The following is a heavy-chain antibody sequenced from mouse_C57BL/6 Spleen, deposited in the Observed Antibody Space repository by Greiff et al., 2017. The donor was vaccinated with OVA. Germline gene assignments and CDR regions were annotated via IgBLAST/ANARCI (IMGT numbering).Heavy chain of an antibody. Sequence: VHVKQSVAELVRPGASVKLSCTASGFNIKNTYMHWVKQRPEQGLAWIGRIDPANGNTKYDPNVQGTATLTADTSSNAAYLQLSSLTSEDTAIYYCARVGIYDGYDEAWFAYWGQGTLVTVSA. D-gene: IGHD2-3*01. CDR1: GFNIKNTY. CDR2: IDPANGNT. CDR3: ARVGIYDGYDEAWFAY. V-gene: IGHV14-3*01. J-gene: IGHJ3*01.